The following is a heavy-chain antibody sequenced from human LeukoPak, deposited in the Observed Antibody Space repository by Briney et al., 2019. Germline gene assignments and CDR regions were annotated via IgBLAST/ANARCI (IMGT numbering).Heavy chain of an antibody. CDR2: VNTDGRTT. D-gene: IGHD2-2*03. CDR3: SMDLSGAHDY. Sequence: GGSLRLSCAASGFTFSSYWMHWVRQAPGKGLVWVSRVNTDGRTTNYADSVRGRFTISRDNAENTLYLQMNSLRVEDTAVYYCSMDLSGAHDYWGQGSVDTVSS. V-gene: IGHV3-74*01. J-gene: IGHJ4*02. CDR1: GFTFSSYW.